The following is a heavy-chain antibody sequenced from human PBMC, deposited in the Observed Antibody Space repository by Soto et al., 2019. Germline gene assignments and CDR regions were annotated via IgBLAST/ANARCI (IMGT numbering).Heavy chain of an antibody. CDR3: ARDKEALSLGRPTGSILAL. D-gene: IGHD1-1*01. CDR2: IREDGGEK. Sequence: PGGSLRLSCAASGFTFTTYWMSWVRQAPGKGLEWVANIREDGGEKYYVDSVKGRFTISRDNAKNSLHLQMNSLRAEDTAVYYCARDKEALSLGRPTGSILALWGQGTLVTVSS. J-gene: IGHJ5*02. V-gene: IGHV3-7*01. CDR1: GFTFTTYW.